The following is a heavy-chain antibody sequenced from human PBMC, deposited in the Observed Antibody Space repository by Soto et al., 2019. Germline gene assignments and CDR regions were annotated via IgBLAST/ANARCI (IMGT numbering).Heavy chain of an antibody. CDR1: GFTFGDYP. D-gene: IGHD2-15*01. V-gene: IGHV3-23*01. Sequence: EVQLLESGGGLVQPGGSLRLSCAASGFTFGDYPFNWVPQAPGKGLEWVSGISGSGGDTYYADSVTGRFTIPRDNCKSTLYLQMSSLRADDTAVYLCAKGGCSGGSCGWFDPWGQGTLVTVSS. CDR2: ISGSGGDT. J-gene: IGHJ5*02. CDR3: AKGGCSGGSCGWFDP.